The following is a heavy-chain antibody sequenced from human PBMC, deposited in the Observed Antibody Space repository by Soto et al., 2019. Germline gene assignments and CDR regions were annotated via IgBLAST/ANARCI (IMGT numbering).Heavy chain of an antibody. CDR1: GYTFTSYG. Sequence: QVQLVQSGAEVKKPGASVKVSCKASGYTFTSYGISWVRQAPGQGLEWMGWISAYNGNTKYAQKVQGRVTMTTDTSTSTAYRELGSLRSDDTAVYYCSRAGAGGATISYYFEYWGQGTLVTVSS. CDR3: SRAGAGGATISYYFEY. V-gene: IGHV1-18*01. D-gene: IGHD5-12*01. CDR2: ISAYNGNT. J-gene: IGHJ4*02.